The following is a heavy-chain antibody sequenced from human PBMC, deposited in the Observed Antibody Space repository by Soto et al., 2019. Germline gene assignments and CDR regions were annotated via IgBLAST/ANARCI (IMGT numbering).Heavy chain of an antibody. V-gene: IGHV5-10-1*03. CDR1: GYSFTSYW. J-gene: IGHJ6*02. Sequence: EVQLVQSGAEVKKPGESLRISCKGSGYSFTSYWISWVRQMPGKGLEWMGRIDPSDSYTNYSPSFQGHVTISADKSISTAYLQWSSLKASDTAMYYCARQLTEYSSSQGDYYGMDVWGQGTTVTVSS. D-gene: IGHD6-6*01. CDR2: IDPSDSYT. CDR3: ARQLTEYSSSQGDYYGMDV.